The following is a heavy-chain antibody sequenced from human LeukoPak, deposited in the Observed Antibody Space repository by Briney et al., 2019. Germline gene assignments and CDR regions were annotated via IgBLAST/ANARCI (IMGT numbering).Heavy chain of an antibody. V-gene: IGHV4-59*11. CDR2: IYCSGST. CDR3: ARAQYKLFDY. Sequence: SETLSLTCTVSGDSISSHYWSWIRQPPGKGLEWIGCIYCSGSTSYNPSLKSRVTISVDTSRNQFSLKLSSVTAADTAVYYCARAQYKLFDYWGQGTLVTVSS. CDR1: GDSISSHY. D-gene: IGHD1-14*01. J-gene: IGHJ4*02.